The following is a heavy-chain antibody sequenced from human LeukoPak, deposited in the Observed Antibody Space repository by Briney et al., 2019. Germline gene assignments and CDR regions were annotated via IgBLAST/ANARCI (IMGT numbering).Heavy chain of an antibody. D-gene: IGHD2-2*01. CDR3: ARGASSIDYYYYGVDV. CDR1: GFTFSDYY. V-gene: IGHV3-11*01. CDR2: ISSSGNTI. J-gene: IGHJ6*02. Sequence: SGGSLRLSCAPSGFTFSDYYMSWIRQAPGKGLEWVSYISSSGNTIYCADSVKGRFTISRDNAKNSLYLQMNSLRAEDTAVYYCARGASSIDYYYYGVDVWGQGTTVTVSS.